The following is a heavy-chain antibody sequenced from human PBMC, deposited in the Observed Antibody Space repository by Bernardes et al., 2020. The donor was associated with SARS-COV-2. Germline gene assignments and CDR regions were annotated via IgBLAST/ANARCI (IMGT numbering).Heavy chain of an antibody. CDR2: INPKTGGT. J-gene: IGHJ3*02. Sequence: ASMKVSCKASGYTFTDYYMHWVRQAPGQGLEWMGRINPKTGGTNYAQKLQGRVTMTRDTSISTAYMDLSGLGSDDTALYYCARVQLLPNDVFDIWGQGTVVTVSP. V-gene: IGHV1-2*06. D-gene: IGHD2-2*01. CDR3: ARVQLLPNDVFDI. CDR1: GYTFTDYY.